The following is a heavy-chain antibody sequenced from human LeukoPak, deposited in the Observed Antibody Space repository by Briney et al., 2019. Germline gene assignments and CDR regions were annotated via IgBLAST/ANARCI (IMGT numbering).Heavy chain of an antibody. CDR2: ISYDGSNK. CDR3: ARGGYSYGTGEFGDY. J-gene: IGHJ4*02. D-gene: IGHD5-18*01. CDR1: GFTFSNYA. V-gene: IGHV3-30*04. Sequence: GGSLRLSCAASGFTFSNYAMHWVRQAPGKGLEWVAVISYDGSNKYYADSVKGRFTISRDNSKNTLYLQMNSLRAEDTAVYYCARGGYSYGTGEFGDYWGQGTLVTVSS.